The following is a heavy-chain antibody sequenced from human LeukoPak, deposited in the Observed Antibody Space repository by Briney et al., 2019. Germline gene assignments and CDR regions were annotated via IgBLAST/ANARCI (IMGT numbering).Heavy chain of an antibody. D-gene: IGHD6-13*01. CDR2: ISYDGSNK. V-gene: IGHV3-30*12. CDR3: ARDAAEGSQIDY. Sequence: GGSLRLSCAASGFTFSSYGMHWVRQAPGKGLEWVAVISYDGSNKYYADSVKGRFTISRDNAKNSLYLQMNSLRDEDTAVYYCARDAAEGSQIDYWGQGTLVTVSS. J-gene: IGHJ4*02. CDR1: GFTFSSYG.